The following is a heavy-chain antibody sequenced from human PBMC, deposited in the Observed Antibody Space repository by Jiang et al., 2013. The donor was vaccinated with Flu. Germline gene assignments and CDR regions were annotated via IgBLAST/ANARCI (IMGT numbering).Heavy chain of an antibody. D-gene: IGHD3-22*01. Sequence: GSGLVKPSETLSLTCTVSGGSISSYYWSWIRQPPGKGLEWIGYIYYSGSTNYNPSPKSRVTISVDTSKNQFSLKLSSVTAADTAVYYCATNNYYDKDYFDYWGQGTLVTVSS. CDR3: ATNNYYDKDYFDY. CDR1: GGSISSYY. CDR2: IYYSGST. V-gene: IGHV4-59*01. J-gene: IGHJ4*02.